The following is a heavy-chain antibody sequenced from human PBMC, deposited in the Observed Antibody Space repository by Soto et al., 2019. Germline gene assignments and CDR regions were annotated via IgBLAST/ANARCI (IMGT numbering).Heavy chain of an antibody. V-gene: IGHV1-18*01. CDR2: ISAYNGNT. Sequence: ASVKVSCKASGYTFTSYGISWVRQAPGQGLEWMGWISAYNGNTNYAQKLQGRVTMTTDTSTSTAYMELRSLRSDDTAVYYCARNGKVADVVLRFLEWSRYYYYYMDVWGKGTTVNVSS. CDR3: ARNGKVADVVLRFLEWSRYYYYYMDV. J-gene: IGHJ6*03. CDR1: GYTFTSYG. D-gene: IGHD3-3*01.